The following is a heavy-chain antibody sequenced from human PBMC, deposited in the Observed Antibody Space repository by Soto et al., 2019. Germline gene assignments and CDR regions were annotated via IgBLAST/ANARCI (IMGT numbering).Heavy chain of an antibody. J-gene: IGHJ4*02. D-gene: IGHD2-15*01. CDR3: AKNRVITCYSGIDS. CDR2: ISGGGGAT. Sequence: PGXSLRLSCTASGFTFSSYAISWVTQAPGKGPEWVLGISGGGGATYYADSVKGRFTISRDNSKNTLFLQMSSLRDEDTAVYYCAKNRVITCYSGIDSWGLGTLVTVSS. CDR1: GFTFSSYA. V-gene: IGHV3-23*01.